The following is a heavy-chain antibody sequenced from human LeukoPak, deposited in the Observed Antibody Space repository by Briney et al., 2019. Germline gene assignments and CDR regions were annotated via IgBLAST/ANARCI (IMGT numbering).Heavy chain of an antibody. CDR3: AIYSPPFDY. V-gene: IGHV1-69*04. J-gene: IGHJ4*02. CDR1: GGTFSSYA. CDR2: IIPILGIA. D-gene: IGHD2-15*01. Sequence: GASVKVSCKASGGTFSSYAISCVRQAPGQGLEWMGRIIPILGIANYAQKFQGRVTITADKSTSTAYMELSSLRSEDTAVYYCAIYSPPFDYWGQGTLVTVSS.